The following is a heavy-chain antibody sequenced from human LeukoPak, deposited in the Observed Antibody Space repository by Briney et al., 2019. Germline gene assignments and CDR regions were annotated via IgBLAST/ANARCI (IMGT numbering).Heavy chain of an antibody. J-gene: IGHJ4*02. CDR1: GDSIRTYY. D-gene: IGHD3-3*01. V-gene: IGHV4-59*12. Sequence: SETLSLTCSVSGDSIRTYYWMWIRQPPGKGLEGMGYIIDTGSTNYKPSLKTRLPMSVDVSKNQFSLKLSSVPAADTAVYYCARWSDNTIPRRVFDYWGQGTLVTVSS. CDR2: IIDTGST. CDR3: ARWSDNTIPRRVFDY.